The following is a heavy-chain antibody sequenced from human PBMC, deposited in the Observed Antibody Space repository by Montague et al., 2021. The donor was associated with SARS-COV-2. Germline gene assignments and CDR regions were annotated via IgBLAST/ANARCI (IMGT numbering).Heavy chain of an antibody. CDR2: IYSSGST. J-gene: IGHJ6*02. CDR1: GGSIRNGSYY. CDR3: ARDYGGYSYYYGLDV. Sequence: TLSLTCTVSGGSIRNGSYYWSWIRQPAGKGLEWIGRIYSSGSTNYNPSLKSRVTMSVDTSKNQFSLKVSSVTAADTAVYYCARDYGGYSYYYGLDVWGQGTTVTVSS. D-gene: IGHD4-23*01. V-gene: IGHV4-61*02.